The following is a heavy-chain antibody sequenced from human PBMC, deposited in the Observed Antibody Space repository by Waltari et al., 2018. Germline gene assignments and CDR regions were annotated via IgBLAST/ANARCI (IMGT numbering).Heavy chain of an antibody. Sequence: QVQLQQWGAGLLKPSETLSLTCAVYGGSFSGYYWSWIRQPPGKGLEWIGEINHSGSTNYHPSLKSRVTISVDTSKNQFSLKLSSVTAADTAVYYCARALREGSSWYGDYWGQGTLVTVSS. V-gene: IGHV4-34*01. D-gene: IGHD6-13*01. CDR1: GGSFSGYY. CDR2: INHSGST. J-gene: IGHJ4*02. CDR3: ARALREGSSWYGDY.